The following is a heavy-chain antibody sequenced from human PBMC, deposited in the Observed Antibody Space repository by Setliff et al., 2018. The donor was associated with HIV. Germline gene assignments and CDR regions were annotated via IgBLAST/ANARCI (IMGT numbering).Heavy chain of an antibody. CDR2: IYTSGYT. V-gene: IGHV4-61*02. D-gene: IGHD3-16*01. Sequence: SETLSLTCTVSGASLNSGSYFWSWVRQPAGKGLEWIGRIYTSGYTNYNPSLKSRVTMSVDTSKNQFFLTLNSLTAADTAIYYCARGTSAASYWHFDLWGRGIMVTVSS. J-gene: IGHJ2*01. CDR1: GASLNSGSYF. CDR3: ARGTSAASYWHFDL.